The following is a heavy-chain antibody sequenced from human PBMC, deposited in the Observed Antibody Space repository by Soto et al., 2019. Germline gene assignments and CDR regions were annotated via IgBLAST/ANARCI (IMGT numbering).Heavy chain of an antibody. CDR2: ISYDGSNK. V-gene: IGHV3-30*18. CDR1: GFTFSSYG. D-gene: IGHD6-13*01. CDR3: AKDLVAAAGNYYYYGMDV. J-gene: IGHJ6*02. Sequence: VQLVESGGGVVQPGRSLRLSCAASGFTFSSYGMHWVRQAPGKGLEWVAVISYDGSNKYYADSVKGRFTISRDNSKNTLYLQMNSLRAEDTTVYYCAKDLVAAAGNYYYYGMDVWGQGTTVTVSS.